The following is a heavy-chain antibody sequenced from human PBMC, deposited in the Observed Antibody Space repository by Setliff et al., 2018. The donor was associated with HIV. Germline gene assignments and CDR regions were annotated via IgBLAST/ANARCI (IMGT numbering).Heavy chain of an antibody. V-gene: IGHV1-3*01. CDR3: ASDRGDTMILVVTTGAFDI. CDR1: GYTFTKYG. Sequence: ASVKVSCKASGYTFTKYGMHWVRQAPGQRLEWMGWINAANGNTEYSQKFQGRVTITRDTSANTACMELSSLRSEDTAVYYCASDRGDTMILVVTTGAFDIWGQGTMVTVSS. J-gene: IGHJ3*02. D-gene: IGHD3-22*01. CDR2: INAANGNT.